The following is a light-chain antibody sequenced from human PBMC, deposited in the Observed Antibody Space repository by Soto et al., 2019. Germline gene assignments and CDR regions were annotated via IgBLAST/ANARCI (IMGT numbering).Light chain of an antibody. J-gene: IGKJ1*01. V-gene: IGKV1-9*01. Sequence: DIQLTQSPSFLSASVGDRVTITCRASQGISSYLAWYQQKPCKSPKLLSYAASTLQSGVPSRFSGSGSGTEFTLTISSLQPEDFATYYCQQLNSYPQTFGQGTKV. CDR3: QQLNSYPQT. CDR1: QGISSY. CDR2: AAS.